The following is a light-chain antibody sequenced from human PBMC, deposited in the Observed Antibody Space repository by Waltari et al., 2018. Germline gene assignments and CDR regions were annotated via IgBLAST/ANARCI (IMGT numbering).Light chain of an antibody. CDR3: QQSDGRVVT. CDR1: RRLTRLS. Sequence: CRARRRLTRLSLTWYLQKFVRAPRLPIYVTSSMATGIPHRFSRSRSGTDFPLTIRRLAPEDFARYYCQQSDGRVVTFGAGTTVDI. CDR2: VTS. V-gene: IGKV3-20*01. J-gene: IGKJ3*01.